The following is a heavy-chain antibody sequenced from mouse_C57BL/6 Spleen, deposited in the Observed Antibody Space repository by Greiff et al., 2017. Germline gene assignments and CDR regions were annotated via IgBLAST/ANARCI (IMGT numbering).Heavy chain of an antibody. D-gene: IGHD2-4*01. Sequence: QVQLQQSGPGLVQPSQSLSITCTVSGFSLTSYGVHWVRQSPGKGLEWLGVIWSGGSTDYNAAFISRLSISKDNSKSQVFFKMNSLQADETAIYYCARKGDYEGYFDVWGTGTTVTVSS. CDR3: ARKGDYEGYFDV. J-gene: IGHJ1*03. CDR2: IWSGGST. CDR1: GFSLTSYG. V-gene: IGHV2-2*01.